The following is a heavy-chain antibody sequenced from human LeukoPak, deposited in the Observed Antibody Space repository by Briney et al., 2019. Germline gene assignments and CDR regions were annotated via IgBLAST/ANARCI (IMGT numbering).Heavy chain of an antibody. V-gene: IGHV3-23*01. CDR3: AKDLAVVPAAIPVNGFDY. CDR1: GFTFSDYY. J-gene: IGHJ4*02. Sequence: GGSLRLSCAASGFTFSDYYMSWIRQAPGKGLEWVSAISGSGGSTYYADSVKGRSTISRDNSKNTLYLQMNSLRAEDTAVYYCAKDLAVVPAAIPVNGFDYWGQGTLVTVSS. CDR2: ISGSGGST. D-gene: IGHD2-2*02.